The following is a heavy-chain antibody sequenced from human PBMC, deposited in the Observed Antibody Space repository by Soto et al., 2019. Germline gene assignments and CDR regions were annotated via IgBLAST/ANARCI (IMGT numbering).Heavy chain of an antibody. D-gene: IGHD2-21*01. V-gene: IGHV3-30-3*01. CDR2: ISYDGSNK. Sequence: GGSLRLSCAASGFTFSSYAMHWVRQAPGKGLEWEAVISYDGSNKYYADSVKGRFTISRDNSKNTLYLQMNSLRAEDTAVYYCARVTWWWGSESYYFYGMDVWGQGTPVTVSS. J-gene: IGHJ6*02. CDR3: ARVTWWWGSESYYFYGMDV. CDR1: GFTFSSYA.